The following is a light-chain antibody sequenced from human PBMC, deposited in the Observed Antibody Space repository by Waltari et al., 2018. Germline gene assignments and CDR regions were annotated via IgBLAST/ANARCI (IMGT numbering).Light chain of an antibody. CDR1: SSDVGFYDF. CDR3: SSYTRRSYWV. Sequence: QSALTQPASVSGSPGQSITISCTGTSSDVGFYDFVSWFQQHPGKAPKVMICKVTNRPPGGSNRFAGSKSANTASLTISGLQDEDEADYYCSSYTRRSYWVFGGGTQLTVL. J-gene: IGLJ3*02. CDR2: KVT. V-gene: IGLV2-14*01.